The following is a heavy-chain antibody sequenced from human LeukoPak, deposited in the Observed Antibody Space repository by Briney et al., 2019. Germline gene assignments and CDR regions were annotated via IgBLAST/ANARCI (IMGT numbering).Heavy chain of an antibody. CDR1: GFTFSTYG. J-gene: IGHJ6*02. CDR3: ARSGSSLYYYTLDV. V-gene: IGHV3-21*01. Sequence: AGSLRLSCAASGFTFSTYGMHWVRQAPGKGLEWVSSISSSSTYIYYADSVRGRFTVSRDNAKNSLYLQMSSLRAEDTAVYYCARSGSSLYYYTLDVWGQGTTVAFSS. CDR2: ISSSSTYI. D-gene: IGHD6-6*01.